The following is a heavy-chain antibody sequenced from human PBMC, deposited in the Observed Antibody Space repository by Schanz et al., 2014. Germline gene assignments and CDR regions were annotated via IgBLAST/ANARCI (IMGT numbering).Heavy chain of an antibody. D-gene: IGHD2-21*01. CDR2: IWYDGSNR. Sequence: VQLLESGGGLVQPGGSLRLSCLASGFAFSSYGMNWLRQAPGKGLEWVAVIWYDGSNRYYADSVKGRFTISRDNSRNTLYLQMNSLRAEDTAVYYCARDGYSVVVISPTESFDIWVQGTMVTVSP. J-gene: IGHJ3*02. CDR1: GFAFSSYG. CDR3: ARDGYSVVVISPTESFDI. V-gene: IGHV3-33*08.